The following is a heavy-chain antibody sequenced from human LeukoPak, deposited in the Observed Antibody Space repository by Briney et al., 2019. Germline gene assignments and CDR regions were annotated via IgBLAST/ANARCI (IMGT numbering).Heavy chain of an antibody. CDR3: AGLPPTDY. CDR1: GYTFTSYA. Sequence: ASVKVSCKASGYTFTSYAMNWVRQAPGQGLEWMGRIIPILGIANYAQKFQGRVTIPADKSTSTAYMELSSLRSEDTAVYYCAGLPPTDYWGQGTLVTVSS. V-gene: IGHV1-69*04. J-gene: IGHJ4*02. CDR2: IIPILGIA. D-gene: IGHD4-17*01.